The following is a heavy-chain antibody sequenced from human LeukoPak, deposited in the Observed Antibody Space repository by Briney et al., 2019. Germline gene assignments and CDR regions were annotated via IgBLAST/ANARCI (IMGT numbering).Heavy chain of an antibody. CDR2: IKQDGSEK. CDR1: EFTFSTYW. D-gene: IGHD1-1*01. Sequence: GGSLRLSCAASEFTFSTYWMSWVRQAPGKGLEWVADIKQDGSEKYYVHSVKGRFTISRQNAKNSLFLQMNSLRAEDTAVYYCARVKGWNGSPGNAFDIWGQGTMVTVSS. CDR3: ARVKGWNGSPGNAFDI. J-gene: IGHJ3*02. V-gene: IGHV3-7*01.